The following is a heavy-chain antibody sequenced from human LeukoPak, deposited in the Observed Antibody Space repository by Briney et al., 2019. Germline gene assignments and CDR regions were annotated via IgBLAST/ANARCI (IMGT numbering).Heavy chain of an antibody. CDR3: ARLRSGSTPPPPYYYYGLDV. Sequence: PSETLSLTCTVSGGPISDFYWSWIRKSPEKGLEWIGNIFYSGNTNYNPSLRSRVTISVDTSKKQFSLRLTSVTAADTAVYYCARLRSGSTPPPPYYYYGLDVWGQGTTVTVSS. V-gene: IGHV4-59*01. J-gene: IGHJ6*02. CDR1: GGPISDFY. CDR2: IFYSGNT. D-gene: IGHD1-26*01.